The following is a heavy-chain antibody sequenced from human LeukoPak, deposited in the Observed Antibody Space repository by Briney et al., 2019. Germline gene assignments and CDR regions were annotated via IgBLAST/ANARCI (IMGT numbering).Heavy chain of an antibody. J-gene: IGHJ4*02. Sequence: PGGSLRLSCAASGFTFGSYAMHWVRQAPGKGLEWVANIKHDESEKNYLDSVKGRFTISRDNAQNSLYLQMNSLRAEDTAVYYCAKWKYSNSGIDDYWGQGTLVTVSS. CDR1: GFTFGSYA. CDR3: AKWKYSNSGIDDY. D-gene: IGHD6-6*01. V-gene: IGHV3-7*03. CDR2: IKHDESEK.